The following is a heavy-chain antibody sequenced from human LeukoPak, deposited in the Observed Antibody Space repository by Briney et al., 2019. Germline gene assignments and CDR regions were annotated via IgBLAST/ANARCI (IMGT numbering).Heavy chain of an antibody. Sequence: GGSLRLSCAASGFTFSSYAMSWVRQAPGKGLEWVSAISGSGGSTYYADSVKGRFAISRDNSKNTLYLQMNSLRAEDTAVYYCPRRSSSWSPFDYWGQGTLVTVSS. J-gene: IGHJ4*02. CDR2: ISGSGGST. V-gene: IGHV3-23*01. CDR3: PRRSSSWSPFDY. CDR1: GFTFSSYA. D-gene: IGHD6-13*01.